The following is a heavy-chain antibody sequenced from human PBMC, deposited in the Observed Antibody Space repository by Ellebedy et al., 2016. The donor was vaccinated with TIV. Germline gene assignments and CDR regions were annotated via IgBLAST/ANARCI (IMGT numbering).Heavy chain of an antibody. CDR3: AKDLGGWLQFFDY. D-gene: IGHD5-24*01. V-gene: IGHV3-30*18. CDR2: LLYDGTDE. J-gene: IGHJ4*02. Sequence: GGSLRLSCTASGFSLSTYGVHWVRQAPGKGLEWVAGLLYDGTDEYYADSVKGRFTISRDTSKNTLYLQMNSLRTEDTAVYYCAKDLGGWLQFFDYWGQGILVTVSS. CDR1: GFSLSTYG.